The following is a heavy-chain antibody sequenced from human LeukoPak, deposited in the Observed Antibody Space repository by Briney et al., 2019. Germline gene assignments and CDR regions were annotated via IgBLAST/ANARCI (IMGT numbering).Heavy chain of an antibody. CDR2: IYSGGST. J-gene: IGHJ4*02. CDR3: ARGVSSSYKDPFDS. V-gene: IGHV3-66*01. D-gene: IGHD6-6*01. CDR1: GFTVGTNY. Sequence: GGSLRLSCAASGFTVGTNYMSWVRQAPGKGLEWVSVIYSGGSTFYADSVKGRFTISRDNSKNTLHLQMNSLRAEDTAMYFCARGVSSSYKDPFDSWGQGTLVTVSS.